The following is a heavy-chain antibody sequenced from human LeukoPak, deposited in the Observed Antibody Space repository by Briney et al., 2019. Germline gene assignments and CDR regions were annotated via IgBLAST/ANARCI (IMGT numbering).Heavy chain of an antibody. CDR2: IWHDESAD. CDR1: GFSFSSYG. V-gene: IGHV3-33*06. CDR3: AKDHRGGWSGYFDS. Sequence: GGSLRLSCAASGFSFSSYGMYWVRQAPGKGLEWVVVIWHDESADIYGDSVKGRFSISRDNSKNTLYLQMDRLRVEDTARYYCAKDHRGGWSGYFDSWGQGALVTVSS. J-gene: IGHJ4*02. D-gene: IGHD6-19*01.